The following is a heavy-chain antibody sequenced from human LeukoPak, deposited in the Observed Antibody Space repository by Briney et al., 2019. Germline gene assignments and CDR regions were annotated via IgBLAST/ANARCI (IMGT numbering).Heavy chain of an antibody. CDR2: INHSGST. J-gene: IGHJ6*02. D-gene: IGHD6-13*01. CDR3: AKPSSWYYYYAMDV. CDR1: GGSFSGYY. Sequence: KPSETLSLTCAVYGGSFSGYYWSWIRQPPGKGLEWIGEINHSGSTNYNPSLKSRVTISVDTSKNQFSLKLSSVTAADTAVYYCAKPSSWYYYYAMDVWGQGTTVTVSS. V-gene: IGHV4-34*01.